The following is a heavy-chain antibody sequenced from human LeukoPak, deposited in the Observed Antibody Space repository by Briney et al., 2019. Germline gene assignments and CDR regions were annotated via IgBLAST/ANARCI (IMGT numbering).Heavy chain of an antibody. Sequence: GESLKISCKGSGYSFTSYWIGWVRQMPGKGLEWMGIIYPGDSGTRYSPSFQGQVTISADKSISTAYLQWSSLKASDTAMYYCASQSSSSLYYYYMDVWGKGTTVTVSS. CDR3: ASQSSSSLYYYYMDV. CDR1: GYSFTSYW. V-gene: IGHV5-51*01. J-gene: IGHJ6*03. CDR2: IYPGDSGT. D-gene: IGHD6-6*01.